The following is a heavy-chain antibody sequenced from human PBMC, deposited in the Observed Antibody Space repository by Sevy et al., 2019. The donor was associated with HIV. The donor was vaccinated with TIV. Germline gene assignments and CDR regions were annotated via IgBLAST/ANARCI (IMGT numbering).Heavy chain of an antibody. Sequence: GGSLRLSCAASGFTFRTFAMSWIRQAPGKGLQWVSCISDTGTSTYYADSVEGRFTISRDNSKKTLYLQMNSLRAEDTALYYCAKYAGDFPHFDYWGQGTLVTVSS. CDR1: GFTFRTFA. J-gene: IGHJ4*02. V-gene: IGHV3-23*01. D-gene: IGHD7-27*01. CDR2: ISDTGTST. CDR3: AKYAGDFPHFDY.